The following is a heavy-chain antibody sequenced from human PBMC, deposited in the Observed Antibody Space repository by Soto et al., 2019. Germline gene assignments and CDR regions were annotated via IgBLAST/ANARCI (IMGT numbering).Heavy chain of an antibody. V-gene: IGHV1-2*06. Sequence: QVQLVQSGAEVKKPGASVKVSCKASGYIFTGYYMHWLRQAPGQGLERMGRCNPNSGGIKYAQKSQGRVTMTNDTSINTDYMELSELISCDAAVYYCARGDFDSSANYYAGWFDPWGQGTLVTVSS. CDR1: GYIFTGYY. CDR3: ARGDFDSSANYYAGWFDP. CDR2: CNPNSGGI. D-gene: IGHD3-22*01. J-gene: IGHJ5*02.